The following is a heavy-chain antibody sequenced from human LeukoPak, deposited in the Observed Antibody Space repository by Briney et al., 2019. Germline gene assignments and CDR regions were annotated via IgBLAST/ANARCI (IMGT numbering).Heavy chain of an antibody. D-gene: IGHD3-22*01. J-gene: IGHJ5*02. CDR1: GFTFSSYA. V-gene: IGHV3-23*01. CDR2: ISGSGGST. Sequence: PGGSLRLSCAASGFTFSSYAMSWVRQAPGKGLEWVSAISGSGGSTYYADSVKGRFTISRDNSKNTLYLQMNSLRAEDTAVYYCAKDRGTMIGVAPAFDPWGQGTLVTVSS. CDR3: AKDRGTMIGVAPAFDP.